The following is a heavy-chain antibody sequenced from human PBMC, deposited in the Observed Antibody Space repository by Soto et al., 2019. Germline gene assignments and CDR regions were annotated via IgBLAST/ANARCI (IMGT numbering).Heavy chain of an antibody. CDR2: ISYDGSNK. Sequence: ESGGGVVQPGRSLRLSCAASGFTFSSYGMHWVRQAPGKGLEWVAVISYDGSNKYYADSVKGRFTISRDNSKNTLYLQMNSLRAEDTAVYYCGGGSSTRDAFDIWGQGTMVTISS. CDR3: GGGSSTRDAFDI. V-gene: IGHV3-30*03. D-gene: IGHD2-15*01. J-gene: IGHJ3*02. CDR1: GFTFSSYG.